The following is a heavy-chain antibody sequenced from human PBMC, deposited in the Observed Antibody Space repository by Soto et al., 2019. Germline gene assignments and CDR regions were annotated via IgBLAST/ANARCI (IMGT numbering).Heavy chain of an antibody. CDR3: AKEYNWNDGVDY. CDR1: GFTFSRYE. CDR2: ISTSGSTI. J-gene: IGHJ4*02. Sequence: GGSLRLSCAASGFTFSRYEMNWVRQAPGKGLEWISYISTSGSTIYYADSVKGRFTISRDNPKNTLYLQMNSLRAEDTAVYYCAKEYNWNDGVDYWGQGTLVTVSS. V-gene: IGHV3-48*01. D-gene: IGHD1-20*01.